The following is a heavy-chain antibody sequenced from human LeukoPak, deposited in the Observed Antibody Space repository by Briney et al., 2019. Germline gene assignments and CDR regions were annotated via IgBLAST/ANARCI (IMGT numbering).Heavy chain of an antibody. V-gene: IGHV4-59*11. J-gene: IGHJ4*02. CDR3: ARVNSPDGSGYSPVIDY. CDR1: GGSISSHY. CDR2: IYYSGST. Sequence: SETLSLTCTVSGGSISSHYWSWIRQPPGKGLEWIGYIYYSGSTNYNPSLKSRVTISVDTSKNQFSLKLSSVTAADTAVYYCARVNSPDGSGYSPVIDYWGQGTLVTVSS. D-gene: IGHD3-22*01.